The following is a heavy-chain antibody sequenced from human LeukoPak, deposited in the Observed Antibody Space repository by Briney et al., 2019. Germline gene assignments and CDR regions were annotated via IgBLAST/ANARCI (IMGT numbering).Heavy chain of an antibody. CDR3: ARDGGGYDS. CDR1: GFTFSTYW. D-gene: IGHD5-24*01. Sequence: GGSLRLSCAASGFTFSTYWMSWVRQTPGKGLEWVANIREDGSRQYYVDSVKGRFTISRDNAKNSLYLQMNSLRVEDTAVYYCARDGGGYDSWGQGTLVTVSS. V-gene: IGHV3-7*01. CDR2: IREDGSRQ. J-gene: IGHJ5*01.